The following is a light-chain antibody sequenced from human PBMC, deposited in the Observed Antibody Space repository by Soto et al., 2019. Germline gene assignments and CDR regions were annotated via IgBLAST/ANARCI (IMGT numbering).Light chain of an antibody. CDR3: QQYNKWPRT. V-gene: IGKV3-20*01. CDR1: QSVSSSY. Sequence: EILLTQSPGILSLSLGERATLSCRVSQSVSSSYVSWYQQKPGQAPRLLIYAASSRATGIPDRFSDSGSGTDFTLTISRLEPEDFAVYHCQQYNKWPRTFGQGTKVDIK. CDR2: AAS. J-gene: IGKJ1*01.